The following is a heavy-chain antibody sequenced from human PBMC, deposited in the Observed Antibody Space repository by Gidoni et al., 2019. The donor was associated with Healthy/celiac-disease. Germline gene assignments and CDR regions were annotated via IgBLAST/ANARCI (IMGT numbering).Heavy chain of an antibody. CDR3: ARGTLGYDFWSGYPFFDY. Sequence: QLQLQESGPGLVKPSETLSLTCTVSGGSISSSSYYWGWIRQPPGKGLEWIGSIYYSGSTYYNPSLKSRVTISVDTSKNQFSLKLSSVTAADTAVYYCARGTLGYDFWSGYPFFDYWGQGTLVTVSS. D-gene: IGHD3-3*01. V-gene: IGHV4-39*01. CDR1: GGSISSSSYY. J-gene: IGHJ4*02. CDR2: IYYSGST.